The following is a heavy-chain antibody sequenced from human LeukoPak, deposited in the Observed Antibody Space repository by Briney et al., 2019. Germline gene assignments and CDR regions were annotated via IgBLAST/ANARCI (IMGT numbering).Heavy chain of an antibody. CDR2: IIPIFGTA. D-gene: IGHD3-10*01. J-gene: IGHJ6*03. CDR1: GGTFSSYA. Sequence: SVKVSCKASGGTFSSYAISWVRQAPGQGLEWMGGIIPIFGTANYAQKFQGRVTITADKSTSTAYMELSSLRSEDTAVYYCATEMQMVRGVISYYYYYMDVWGKGTTVTVSS. CDR3: ATEMQMVRGVISYYYYYMDV. V-gene: IGHV1-69*06.